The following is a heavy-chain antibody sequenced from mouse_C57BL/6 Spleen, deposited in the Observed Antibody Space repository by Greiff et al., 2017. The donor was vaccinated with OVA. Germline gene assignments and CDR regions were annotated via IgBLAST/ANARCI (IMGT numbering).Heavy chain of an antibody. J-gene: IGHJ4*01. CDR2: IDPSDSYT. Sequence: QVQLQQPGAELVRPGTSVKLSCKASGYTFTSYWMHWVKQRPGQGLEWIGVIDPSDSYTNYNQKFKGKATLTVDTSSSTAYMQLSSLTSEDSAVYYGARGERIDGYYFYAMDYWGQGTSVTVSS. V-gene: IGHV1-59*01. D-gene: IGHD2-3*01. CDR1: GYTFTSYW. CDR3: ARGERIDGYYFYAMDY.